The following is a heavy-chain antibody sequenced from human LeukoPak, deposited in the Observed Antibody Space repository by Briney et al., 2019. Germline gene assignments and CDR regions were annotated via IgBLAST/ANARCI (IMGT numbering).Heavy chain of an antibody. CDR2: IYYTGST. J-gene: IGHJ4*02. CDR1: GASISNYY. V-gene: IGHV4-59*01. D-gene: IGHD6-13*01. CDR3: ARGGNSWDTGYYFDY. Sequence: SETLSLTCTVSGASISNYYWSWIRQPPGKGLEWIGYIYYTGSTDYNPSRNSRINISLDTSKNQLSLKLTSVTAADTAVYYCARGGNSWDTGYYFDYWGQGTLVTVSS.